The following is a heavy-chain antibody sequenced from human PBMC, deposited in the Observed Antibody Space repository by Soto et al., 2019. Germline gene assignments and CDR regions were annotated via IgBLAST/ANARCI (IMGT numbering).Heavy chain of an antibody. CDR1: GGTFSSYA. V-gene: IGHV1-69*06. D-gene: IGHD3-10*01. J-gene: IGHJ6*02. CDR3: ASYVVRWFGTSYGMDV. Sequence: PVKVSCKASGGTFSSYAISWVRQAPGQGLEWMGGIIPICGTANYAQKFQGRVTITADKSTSTAYMELSSLRSEDTAVYYCASYVVRWFGTSYGMDVWGQGTTVTVSS. CDR2: IIPICGTA.